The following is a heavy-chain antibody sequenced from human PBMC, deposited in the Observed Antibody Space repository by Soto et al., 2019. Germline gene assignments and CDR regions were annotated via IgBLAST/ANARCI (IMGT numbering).Heavy chain of an antibody. D-gene: IGHD6-13*01. J-gene: IGHJ6*02. V-gene: IGHV3-49*03. Sequence: GGSLRLSCTASGFTFGDYAMSWFRQAPGKGLEWVGFIRSKAYGGTTEYAASVKGRFTISRDDSKSIAYLQMNSLKTEDTAVYYCTSPRFGGIAAAPINDYGMDVWGQGTTVTVSS. CDR3: TSPRFGGIAAAPINDYGMDV. CDR1: GFTFGDYA. CDR2: IRSKAYGGTT.